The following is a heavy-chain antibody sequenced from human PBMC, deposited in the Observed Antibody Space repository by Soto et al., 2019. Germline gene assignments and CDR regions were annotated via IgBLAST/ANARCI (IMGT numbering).Heavy chain of an antibody. Sequence: SETLSLTCTVSGGSISSSSYYWGWIRQPPGKGLEWIGSIYYSGSTYYNPSLKSRVTISVDTSKNQFSLKLSSVTAADTAVYYCARHAGRIAAAGTGDYYYYGMDVWGQGTTVTVSS. V-gene: IGHV4-39*01. D-gene: IGHD6-13*01. J-gene: IGHJ6*02. CDR1: GGSISSSSYY. CDR2: IYYSGST. CDR3: ARHAGRIAAAGTGDYYYYGMDV.